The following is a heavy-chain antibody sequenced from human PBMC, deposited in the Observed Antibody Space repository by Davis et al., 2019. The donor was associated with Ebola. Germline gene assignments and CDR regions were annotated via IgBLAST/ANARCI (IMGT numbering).Heavy chain of an antibody. CDR3: TRGGAVVDDY. CDR1: GFNFGEYA. J-gene: IGHJ4*02. V-gene: IGHV3-49*04. CDR2: IRSKAYGGTT. Sequence: GGSLRLSCTASGFNFGEYALTWVRQTPRKGLEWVGFIRSKAYGGTTEYAASVKGRFTISRDDSKSIAYLQMNSLKTEDTAVYYCTRGGAVVDDYWGQGTLVTVSS. D-gene: IGHD2-15*01.